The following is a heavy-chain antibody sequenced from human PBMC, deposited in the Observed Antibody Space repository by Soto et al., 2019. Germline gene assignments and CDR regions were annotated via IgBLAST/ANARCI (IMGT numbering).Heavy chain of an antibody. V-gene: IGHV3-11*06. Sequence: PGGSLRLSCAASGFTFSDYYMSWIRQAPGKGLEWVSYISSSSSYTNYADSVKGRFTISRDNAKNSLYLQMNRMRAEDTAVYYCARASEAAAGTNWFDYWGQGTLVTVSS. CDR3: ARASEAAAGTNWFDY. D-gene: IGHD6-13*01. J-gene: IGHJ5*01. CDR1: GFTFSDYY. CDR2: ISSSSSYT.